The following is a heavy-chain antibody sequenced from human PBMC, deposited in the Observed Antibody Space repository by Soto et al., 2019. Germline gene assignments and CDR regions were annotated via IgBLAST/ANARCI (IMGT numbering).Heavy chain of an antibody. CDR1: GGYFSGYY. CDR2: INHSGST. D-gene: IGHD6-13*01. J-gene: IGHJ4*02. V-gene: IGHV4-34*01. Sequence: SETMSHTSTVYGGYFSGYYWSWIRQPPGKGLEWIGEINHSGSTNYNPSLKSRVTISVDTSKNQFSLKLSSVTAADTAVYYCARASGYSSSWYKFWVQGTLVTVSS. CDR3: ARASGYSSSWYKF.